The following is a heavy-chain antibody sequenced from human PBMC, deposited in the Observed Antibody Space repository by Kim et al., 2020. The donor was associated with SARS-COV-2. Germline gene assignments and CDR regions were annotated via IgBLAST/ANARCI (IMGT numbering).Heavy chain of an antibody. D-gene: IGHD1-26*01. J-gene: IGHJ5*02. CDR3: ASRERLYGNNWFDP. Sequence: SETLSLTCTVSGGSISSSSYYWGWIRQPPGKGLEWIGSIYYSGSTYYNPSLKSRVTISADTSKNQFSLKLSSVTAADTAVYYCASRERLYGNNWFDPWGQGTLVTVSS. V-gene: IGHV4-39*01. CDR2: IYYSGST. CDR1: GGSISSSSYY.